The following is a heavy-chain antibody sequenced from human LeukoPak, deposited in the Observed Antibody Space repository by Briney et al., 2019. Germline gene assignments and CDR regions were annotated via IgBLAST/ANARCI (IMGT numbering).Heavy chain of an antibody. CDR1: GFTFSSYE. V-gene: IGHV3-48*03. D-gene: IGHD4-17*01. Sequence: GGSLRLSCAASGFTFSSYERNWVRQAPGKGLEWVSYISSSGSTIYYADSVKGRFTISRDNAKNSLYLQMNSLRAEDTALYYCARDGGIYGDYPSGAFDIWGQGTMVTVSS. CDR3: ARDGGIYGDYPSGAFDI. CDR2: ISSSGSTI. J-gene: IGHJ3*02.